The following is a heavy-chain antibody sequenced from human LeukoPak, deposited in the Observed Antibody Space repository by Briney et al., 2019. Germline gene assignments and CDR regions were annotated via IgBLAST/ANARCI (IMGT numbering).Heavy chain of an antibody. CDR2: IYPGDSDT. V-gene: IGHV5-51*01. CDR3: ASGYSSRWYSPKHHYMDV. CDR1: GYGFTSYW. J-gene: IGHJ6*03. Sequence: GEALKISCKGSGYGFTSYWNGWVRQRPGEGLEGMGIIYPGDSDTRYSPSLQGQVTISADKSINPAYLQSSSLQASDTDMYYCASGYSSRWYSPKHHYMDVWGKGTTVTVSS. D-gene: IGHD6-13*01.